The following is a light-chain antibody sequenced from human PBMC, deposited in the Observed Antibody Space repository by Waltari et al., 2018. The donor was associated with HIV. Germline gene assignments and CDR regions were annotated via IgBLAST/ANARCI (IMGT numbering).Light chain of an antibody. J-gene: IGLJ2*01. CDR1: KLGDKY. Sequence: SYGLSQPPSVPVSPGQTASITCFGDKLGDKYVSWYQQKTGQSPVLVVYQDTKRTSGIPDSFSGSNSGNTATLTISGTQAVDEADYYCQAWGINSVIFGGGTHLTVL. V-gene: IGLV3-1*01. CDR3: QAWGINSVI. CDR2: QDT.